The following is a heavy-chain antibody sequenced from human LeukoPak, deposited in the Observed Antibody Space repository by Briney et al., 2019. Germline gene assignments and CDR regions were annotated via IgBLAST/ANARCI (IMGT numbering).Heavy chain of an antibody. CDR2: MSYSGTT. CDR3: ARGGTAVTTEFDY. J-gene: IGHJ4*02. Sequence: SGTLSLTCIVSGGSISNFYWSWIRQPPGKGLEWIGYMSYSGTTKYNPSLKSRLTISMDTSKNQLSLKLSSVTAADTAVYYCARGGTAVTTEFDYWGQGTLVTVSS. D-gene: IGHD4-11*01. V-gene: IGHV4-59*01. CDR1: GGSISNFY.